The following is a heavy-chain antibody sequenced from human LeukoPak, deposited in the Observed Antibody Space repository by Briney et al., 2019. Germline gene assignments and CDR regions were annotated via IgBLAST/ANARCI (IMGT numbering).Heavy chain of an antibody. CDR1: GFIFSNYA. Sequence: PGGSLRLSCAASGFIFSNYAMTWVRQAPGKGLEWVSILGGLSESVYYPDSVKGRFTVSRDNSKDTLYLEINSLRGEDTATYYCARRWLGDPYGMDVWAKGPRSPSP. J-gene: IGHJ6*02. CDR3: ARRWLGDPYGMDV. CDR2: LGGLSESV. D-gene: IGHD3-10*01. V-gene: IGHV3-23*01.